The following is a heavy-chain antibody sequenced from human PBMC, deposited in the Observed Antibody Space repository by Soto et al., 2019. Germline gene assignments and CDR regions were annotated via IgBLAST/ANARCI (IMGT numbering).Heavy chain of an antibody. V-gene: IGHV4-31*03. D-gene: IGHD3-10*01. CDR3: TGGLLWFGELTDY. J-gene: IGHJ4*02. CDR1: GGSISSGGYY. Sequence: SETLSLTCTVSGGSISSGGYYWSWIRQHPGKGLEWIGYIYYSGSTYYNPSLKSRVTISVDTSKNQFSLKLSSVTAADTAVYYCTGGLLWFGELTDYWGQGTLVTVSS. CDR2: IYYSGST.